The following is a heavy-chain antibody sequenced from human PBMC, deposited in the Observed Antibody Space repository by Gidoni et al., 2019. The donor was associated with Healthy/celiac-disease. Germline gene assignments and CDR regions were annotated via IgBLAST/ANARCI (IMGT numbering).Heavy chain of an antibody. J-gene: IGHJ6*03. CDR1: GGSFSGYY. D-gene: IGHD2-2*02. V-gene: IGHV4-34*01. CDR3: ARAVVPAAIPYRRSHYMDV. Sequence: QVQLQQWGAGLLKPSETLSLTCAVYGGSFSGYYWSWIRQPPGKGLEWIGEINHSGSTNYNPSLKSRVTISVDTSKNQFSLKLSSVTAADTAVYYCARAVVPAAIPYRRSHYMDVWGKGTTVTVSS. CDR2: INHSGST.